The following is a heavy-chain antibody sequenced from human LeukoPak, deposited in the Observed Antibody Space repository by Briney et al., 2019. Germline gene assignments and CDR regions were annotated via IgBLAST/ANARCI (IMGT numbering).Heavy chain of an antibody. CDR1: GGTFSSYA. D-gene: IGHD6-19*01. CDR3: ANTRRAYSSGRDPLDI. J-gene: IGHJ3*02. Sequence: SVKVSCKASGGTFSSYAISWVRQAPGQGLEWMGRIIPILGIANYAQKFQGRVTITADKSTSTAYMELSSLRTEDPAVYYCANTRRAYSSGRDPLDIWGQGTMVTVSS. CDR2: IIPILGIA. V-gene: IGHV1-69*04.